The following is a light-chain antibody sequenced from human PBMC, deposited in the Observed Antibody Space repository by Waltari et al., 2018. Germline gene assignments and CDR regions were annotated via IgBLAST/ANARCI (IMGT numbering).Light chain of an antibody. CDR2: GNS. CDR3: QSYDSSLSGSWV. V-gene: IGLV1-40*01. Sequence: QSVLTQPPSVSGAPGQRVTIPCTGSSSNIGAGYDVPWYPQLPVTAPKPLISGNSNRPSGVPDRFSGSKSGTSASLAITGLQAEDEADYYCQSYDSSLSGSWVFGGGTKLTVL. J-gene: IGLJ3*02. CDR1: SSNIGAGYD.